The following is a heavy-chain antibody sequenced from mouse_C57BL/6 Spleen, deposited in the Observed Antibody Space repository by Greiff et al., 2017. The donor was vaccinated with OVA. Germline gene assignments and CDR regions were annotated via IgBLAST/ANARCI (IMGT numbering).Heavy chain of an antibody. CDR2: IHPNSGST. D-gene: IGHD2-3*01. CDR1: GYTFTSYW. Sequence: VQLQQPGAELVKPGASVKLSCKASGYTFTSYWMHWVKQRPGQGLEWIGMIHPNSGSTNYNEKFKSKATLTVDKSSSTAYMQLSSLTSEDSAVYYCARENPYDPYVDYWGQGTTLTVSS. CDR3: ARENPYDPYVDY. V-gene: IGHV1-64*01. J-gene: IGHJ2*01.